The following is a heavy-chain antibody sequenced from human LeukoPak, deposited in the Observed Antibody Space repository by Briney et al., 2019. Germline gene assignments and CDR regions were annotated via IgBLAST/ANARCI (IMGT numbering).Heavy chain of an antibody. J-gene: IGHJ5*02. CDR1: GYTFTSYD. Sequence: GASVKVSCKASGYTFTSYDINWVRQATGQGLEWMGWMNPNSGNTGYAQKFQGRVTMTRNTSISTAYMELSSLSSEDTAVYYCARVHDYGDYDPLNWFDPWGQGTLVTVSS. V-gene: IGHV1-8*01. D-gene: IGHD4-17*01. CDR3: ARVHDYGDYDPLNWFDP. CDR2: MNPNSGNT.